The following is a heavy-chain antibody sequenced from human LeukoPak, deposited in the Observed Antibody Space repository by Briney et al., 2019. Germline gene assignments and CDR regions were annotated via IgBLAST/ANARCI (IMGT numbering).Heavy chain of an antibody. CDR2: ISYDGSNK. CDR1: GFTFSSYA. D-gene: IGHD2-2*01. J-gene: IGHJ5*02. CDR3: AGVPGQYQLLFWFDP. Sequence: PGGSLRLSCAASGFTFSSYAMHWVRQAPGKGLEWVAVISYDGSNKYYADFVKGRFTISRDNSKNSLYLQMNSLRADDTAVYYCAGVPGQYQLLFWFDPWGQGTLVTVSS. V-gene: IGHV3-30-3*01.